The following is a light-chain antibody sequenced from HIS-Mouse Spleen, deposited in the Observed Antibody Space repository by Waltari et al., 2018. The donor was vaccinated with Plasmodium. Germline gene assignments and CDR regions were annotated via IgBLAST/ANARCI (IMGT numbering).Light chain of an antibody. J-gene: IGLJ3*02. CDR2: QDS. V-gene: IGLV3-1*01. Sequence: SYELTQPPSVYVSPGQTASITCSGAQLGDKYACWYQQKPGKSPVLVIYQDSERPSGIPERFSGSNSGNTATLTISGTQAMDEADYYCQAWDSSTAVFGGGTKLTVL. CDR1: QLGDKY. CDR3: QAWDSSTAV.